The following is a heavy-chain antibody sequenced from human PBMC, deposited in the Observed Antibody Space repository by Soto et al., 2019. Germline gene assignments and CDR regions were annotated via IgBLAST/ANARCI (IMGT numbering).Heavy chain of an antibody. V-gene: IGHV3-30-3*01. CDR2: ISYDGSNK. Sequence: GGSLRLSCAASGFTFSSYAMHWVRQAPGKGLEWVAVISYDGSNKYYADSVKGRFTISRDNSKNTLYLQMNSLRAEDTAVYYCARANVEMATIGAFDIWGQGTMVTVSS. CDR1: GFTFSSYA. J-gene: IGHJ3*02. CDR3: ARANVEMATIGAFDI. D-gene: IGHD5-12*01.